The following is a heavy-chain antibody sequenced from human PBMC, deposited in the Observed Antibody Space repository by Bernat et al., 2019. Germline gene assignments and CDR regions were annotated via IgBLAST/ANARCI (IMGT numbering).Heavy chain of an antibody. Sequence: QLQLQESGPGLVKPSETLSLTCTVSGGSISSSSYYWGWIRQPPGKGLEWIGSIYYSGSTYYNPSLKSRVTISVDTSKNQFSLKLSSVTAADTAVYYCASTRPMVYDFWSGLSPPGAFDIWGQGTMVTVSS. V-gene: IGHV4-39*01. CDR1: GGSISSSSYY. J-gene: IGHJ3*02. D-gene: IGHD3-3*01. CDR2: IYYSGST. CDR3: ASTRPMVYDFWSGLSPPGAFDI.